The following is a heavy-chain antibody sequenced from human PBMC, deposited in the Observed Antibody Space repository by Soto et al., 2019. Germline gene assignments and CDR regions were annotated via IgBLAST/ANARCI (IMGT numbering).Heavy chain of an antibody. CDR2: ISYSGTT. CDR1: GDSISSNNNY. D-gene: IGHD5-18*01. CDR3: ARGRGYSYGLDP. Sequence: QVQLQESGPGLVKPSQTLSLTCTVSGDSISSNNNYWSWIRQPPGEGLEWIGFISYSGTTSYNPSLKSRVAISLDTSKNQFSLSLSSVTAADTAVYYCARGRGYSYGLDPWGQGTLVTVSS. J-gene: IGHJ5*02. V-gene: IGHV4-30-4*01.